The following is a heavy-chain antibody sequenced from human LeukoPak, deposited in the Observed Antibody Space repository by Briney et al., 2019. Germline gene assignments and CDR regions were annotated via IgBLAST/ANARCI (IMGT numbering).Heavy chain of an antibody. CDR3: ARFSTSFVVVDYFDY. V-gene: IGHV4-4*09. Sequence: SETLSLTCTVSGGSISSYYWSWVRQPPGKGLEWIGYIYTSGSTNYNPSLKRRVTISVDTSKNQFSLKLSSVTAADTAVYYCARFSTSFVVVDYFDYWGRGTLVTVSS. CDR1: GGSISSYY. J-gene: IGHJ4*02. D-gene: IGHD3-3*01. CDR2: IYTSGST.